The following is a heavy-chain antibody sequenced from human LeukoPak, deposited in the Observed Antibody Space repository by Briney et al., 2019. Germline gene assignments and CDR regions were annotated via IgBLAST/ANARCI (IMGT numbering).Heavy chain of an antibody. V-gene: IGHV1-69*05. D-gene: IGHD6-6*01. J-gene: IGHJ6*03. CDR3: ARSDISSSSSRWLYYYYMDV. CDR1: GGTFSSYA. CDR2: IIPIFGTA. Sequence: SVKVSCKASGGTFSSYAISWVRQAPGQGLEWMGGIIPIFGTANYAQKFQGRVTITTDESTSTANMELSSLRSEDTAVYYCARSDISSSSSRWLYYYYMDVWGKGTTVTVSS.